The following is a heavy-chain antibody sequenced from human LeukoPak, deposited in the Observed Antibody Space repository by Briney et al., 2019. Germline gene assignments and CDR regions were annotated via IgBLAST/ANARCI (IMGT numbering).Heavy chain of an antibody. CDR2: IRYNGNNQ. V-gene: IGHV3-30*02. CDR3: TSSGYVWDYFDY. Sequence: GGSLRLSCAASGFTFNNYGMHWVRQAPGKGLEWVAFIRYNGNNQYYADSVKGRFTTSRDNSKNTLYLQMNSLKGDDTAVYYCTSSGYVWDYFDYWGQGTLVTVSS. D-gene: IGHD5-12*01. J-gene: IGHJ4*02. CDR1: GFTFNNYG.